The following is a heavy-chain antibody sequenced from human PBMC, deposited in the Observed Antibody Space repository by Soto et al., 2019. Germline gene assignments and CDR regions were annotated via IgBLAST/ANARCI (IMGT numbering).Heavy chain of an antibody. CDR1: GGSISTYY. V-gene: IGHV4-59*01. D-gene: IGHD6-19*01. CDR2: IYYSGST. J-gene: IGHJ6*02. Sequence: SETLSLTCTVSGGSISTYYWSRIRQPPGKGLEWIGYIYYSGSTSYNPSLKSRVTISVDTSKNQFSLKLRSVTAADTAVYYCASDRSSGWDQGYGMDVWGQGTTVTVSS. CDR3: ASDRSSGWDQGYGMDV.